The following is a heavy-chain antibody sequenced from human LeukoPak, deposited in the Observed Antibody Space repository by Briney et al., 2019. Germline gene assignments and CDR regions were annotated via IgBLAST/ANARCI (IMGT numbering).Heavy chain of an antibody. CDR1: GFTISSNC. D-gene: IGHD6-13*01. J-gene: IGHJ4*02. CDR3: AGAPRRQQPFDY. V-gene: IGHV3-66*01. CDR2: IYSGGST. Sequence: GGSLRLSGAAAGFTISSNCRSWVRQAPGKGLEWVVVIYSGGSTYYADSVKGRFTISRDNSKTTLYLQMNSLRAEDTAVYDCAGAPRRQQPFDYWGQGTLVNVSS.